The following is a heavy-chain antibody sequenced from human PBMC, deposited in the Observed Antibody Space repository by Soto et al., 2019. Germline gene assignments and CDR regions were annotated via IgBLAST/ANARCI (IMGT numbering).Heavy chain of an antibody. J-gene: IGHJ4*02. D-gene: IGHD3-22*01. Sequence: QMQLVQSGPEVKKPGTSAKVSCKASGFTFTSSAVQWVRQARGQRLEWIGWIVVGSGNTNYAQKFQERVTITRDMSTSTAYMELSSLRSEDTAVYYCAADGRDDSSGYYYAWGQGTLVTVSS. CDR1: GFTFTSSA. CDR2: IVVGSGNT. V-gene: IGHV1-58*01. CDR3: AADGRDDSSGYYYA.